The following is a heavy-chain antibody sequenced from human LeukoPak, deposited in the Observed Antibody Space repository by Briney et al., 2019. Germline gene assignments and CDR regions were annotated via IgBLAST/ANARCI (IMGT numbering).Heavy chain of an antibody. J-gene: IGHJ4*02. CDR2: ISAYNGNT. CDR1: GGTFSSYA. V-gene: IGHV1-18*01. D-gene: IGHD1-26*01. CDR3: ARDSSGSYYRSFGY. Sequence: GASVKVSCKASGGTFSSYAISWVRQAPGQGLEWMGWISAYNGNTNYAQKLQGRVTMTTDTSTSTAYMELRSLRSDDTAVYYCARDSSGSYYRSFGYWGQGTLVTVSS.